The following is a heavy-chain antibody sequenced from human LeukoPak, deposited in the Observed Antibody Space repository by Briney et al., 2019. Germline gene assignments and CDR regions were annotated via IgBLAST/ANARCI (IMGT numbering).Heavy chain of an antibody. CDR3: ARGHDYGDYGDY. CDR1: GFTFDDYG. CDR2: INWNGGST. Sequence: GGSLRLSCAASGFTFDDYGMSWVRQAPGKGLEWVFGINWNGGSTGYADSVKGRFTISRDNAKNSLYLQMNSLRAEDTALYYCARGHDYGDYGDYWGQGTLVTVSS. D-gene: IGHD4-17*01. J-gene: IGHJ4*02. V-gene: IGHV3-20*04.